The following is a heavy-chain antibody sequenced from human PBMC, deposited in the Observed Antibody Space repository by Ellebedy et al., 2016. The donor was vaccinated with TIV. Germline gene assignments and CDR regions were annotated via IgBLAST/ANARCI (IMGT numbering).Heavy chain of an antibody. V-gene: IGHV3-30-3*01. J-gene: IGHJ4*02. Sequence: GGSLRLSXAASGFTFSSYAMHWVRQAPGKGLEWVAVISYDGSNKYYADSVKGRFTISRDNSKNTLYLQMNSLRPEDTAVYYCARDPYCSGGSCSSPYWGQGTLVTVSS. CDR2: ISYDGSNK. CDR1: GFTFSSYA. CDR3: ARDPYCSGGSCSSPY. D-gene: IGHD2-15*01.